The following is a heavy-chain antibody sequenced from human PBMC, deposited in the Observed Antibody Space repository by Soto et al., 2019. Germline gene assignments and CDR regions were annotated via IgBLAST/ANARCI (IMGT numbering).Heavy chain of an antibody. V-gene: IGHV1-2*04. J-gene: IGHJ6*02. CDR1: GYSFTDYH. D-gene: IGHD2-8*01. Sequence: ASVTVSCKASGYSFTDYHIHWVRQAPGQGLEWLGRINPKSGGTSTAQKFQGWVTMTTDTSISTASMELTRLTSDDTAIYYCARGDSTDCSNGVCSFFYNHDMDVWGQGTTVTVSS. CDR3: ARGDSTDCSNGVCSFFYNHDMDV. CDR2: INPKSGGT.